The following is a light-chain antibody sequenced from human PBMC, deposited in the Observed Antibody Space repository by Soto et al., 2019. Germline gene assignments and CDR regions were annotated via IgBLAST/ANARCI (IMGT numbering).Light chain of an antibody. V-gene: IGKV3-15*01. CDR3: QQYNNWPPT. CDR2: GAS. J-gene: IGKJ5*01. Sequence: EIVMTQSPATLSVSPGERATLSCRASQSVSSNLAWYQQKPGQAPRLLIYGASTRATGISARFSGSRSGTEFTLTIRSLQSEDVAVYYCQQYNNWPPTFGQGTRLEIK. CDR1: QSVSSN.